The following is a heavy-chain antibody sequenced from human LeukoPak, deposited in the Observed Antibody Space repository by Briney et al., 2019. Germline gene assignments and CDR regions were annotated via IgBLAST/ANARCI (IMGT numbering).Heavy chain of an antibody. CDR2: ISAYNGNT. J-gene: IGHJ1*01. CDR1: GYTFTSYG. D-gene: IGHD1-26*01. Sequence: GASVKVSCKASGYTFTSYGISWVRQAPGQGLEWMGWISAYNGNTYYAQNLQGRVSMTTDTSTSTAYMEVRSLRSDDTAVYYCARVWVVGTNNAEYFQHWGQGTLVTVSS. V-gene: IGHV1-18*01. CDR3: ARVWVVGTNNAEYFQH.